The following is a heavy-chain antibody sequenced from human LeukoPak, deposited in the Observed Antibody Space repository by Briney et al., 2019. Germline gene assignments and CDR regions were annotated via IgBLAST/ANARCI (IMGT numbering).Heavy chain of an antibody. CDR3: ARHSGYYGSGSQLDY. CDR1: GGSFSGYY. Sequence: PSETLSLTCAVYGGSFSGYYWSWVRQPPGKGLEWVGEINHSGSTNYNPSLKSRVTISVDTSKNQFSLKLSSVTAADTAVYYCARHSGYYGSGSQLDYWGQGTLVTVSS. J-gene: IGHJ4*02. V-gene: IGHV4-34*01. CDR2: INHSGST. D-gene: IGHD3-10*01.